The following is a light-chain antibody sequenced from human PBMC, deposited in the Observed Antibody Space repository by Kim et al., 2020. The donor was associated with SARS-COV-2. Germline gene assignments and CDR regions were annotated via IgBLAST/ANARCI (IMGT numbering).Light chain of an antibody. J-gene: IGLJ2*01. CDR1: KSNIGSNT. CDR3: SAWDDSLNGPE. V-gene: IGLV1-44*01. CDR2: SNN. Sequence: ELTQPPSASGTPGQRVTISCSGSKSNIGSNTVQWFQQVPGTAPKLLIYSNNQRASGVPDRFSGSKSGTSASLAIGGLQSEDEADYYCSAWDDSLNGPEFGGGTKLTVL.